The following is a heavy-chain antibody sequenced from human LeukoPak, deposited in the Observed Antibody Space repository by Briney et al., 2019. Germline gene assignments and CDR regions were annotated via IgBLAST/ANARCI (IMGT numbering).Heavy chain of an antibody. J-gene: IGHJ3*02. CDR1: GFTFSSYG. CDR2: IWYDGSNK. Sequence: PGGSLRLSCAASGFTFSSYGMHWVRQAPGKGLEWVAVIWYDGSNKYYADSVKGRFTISRDNSKNTLYLQMNSLRAEDTAVYYCVRDGAVAGDDDAFDIWGQGTMVTVSS. CDR3: VRDGAVAGDDDAFDI. D-gene: IGHD6-19*01. V-gene: IGHV3-33*01.